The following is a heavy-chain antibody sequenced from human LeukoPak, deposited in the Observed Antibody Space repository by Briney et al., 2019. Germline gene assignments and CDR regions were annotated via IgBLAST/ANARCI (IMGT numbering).Heavy chain of an antibody. D-gene: IGHD6-19*01. CDR3: AKREYGSGWYGNYFDY. CDR1: GFTFSSYA. J-gene: IGHJ4*02. V-gene: IGHV3-23*01. Sequence: PGGSLRLSCAASGFTFSSYAMSWVRQAPGKGLEWVSAISGSSGSTYYADSVKGRFTISRDNSKNTLYLQMNSLRAEDTAVYYCAKREYGSGWYGNYFDYWGQGTLVTVSS. CDR2: ISGSSGST.